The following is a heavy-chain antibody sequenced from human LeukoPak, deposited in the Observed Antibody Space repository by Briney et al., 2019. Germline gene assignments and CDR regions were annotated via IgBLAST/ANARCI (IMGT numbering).Heavy chain of an antibody. CDR1: GFTFSSYW. D-gene: IGHD3-10*01. V-gene: IGHV3-7*03. CDR3: ARGAYYYGSGSYYLDY. CDR2: IKQDGSEK. Sequence: GGSLRLSCAASGFTFSSYWMSWVRQAPGKGLEGVANIKQDGSEKYYVDSVKGRFTISRDNAMNSLYLQMNSLRAEGTAVYYCARGAYYYGSGSYYLDYWGQGTLVTVSS. J-gene: IGHJ4*02.